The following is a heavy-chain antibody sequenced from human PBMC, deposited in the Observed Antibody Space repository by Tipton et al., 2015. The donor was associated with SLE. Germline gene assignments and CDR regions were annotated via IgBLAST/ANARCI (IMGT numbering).Heavy chain of an antibody. Sequence: SLRLSCAASGFTFDDYAMHWVRQAPGKGLEWVSLISWDGGSTYYADSVKGRFTISRDNGKNSLYLQMNSLRAEDTALYYCAKESCSGGSCYNYFDYWGQGTLVTVSS. CDR2: ISWDGGST. CDR3: AKESCSGGSCYNYFDY. J-gene: IGHJ4*02. D-gene: IGHD2-15*01. V-gene: IGHV3-43D*04. CDR1: GFTFDDYA.